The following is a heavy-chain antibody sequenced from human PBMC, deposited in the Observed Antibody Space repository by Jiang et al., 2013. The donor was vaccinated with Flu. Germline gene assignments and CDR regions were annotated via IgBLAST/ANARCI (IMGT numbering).Heavy chain of an antibody. Sequence: RVTISVDTSKNQFSLKLSSVTAADTAVYYCARARRNQKKTTVGADAFDIWGQGTMVTVSS. J-gene: IGHJ3*02. CDR3: ARARRNQKKTTVGADAFDI. V-gene: IGHV4-34*01. D-gene: IGHD4-23*01.